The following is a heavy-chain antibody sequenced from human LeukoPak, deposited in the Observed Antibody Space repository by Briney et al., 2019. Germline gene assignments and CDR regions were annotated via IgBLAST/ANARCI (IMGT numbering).Heavy chain of an antibody. Sequence: GGSLRLSCAASGFTFSSYAMSWVRQAPGKGLEWVSAISGSGGSTYYADSVKGRFTISRDNSKNTLYLQMNSLRAEDTAVYYCAKDLVPGKYCSSTSCAKEAWGQGTLVTVSS. CDR3: AKDLVPGKYCSSTSCAKEA. CDR2: ISGSGGST. V-gene: IGHV3-23*01. CDR1: GFTFSSYA. J-gene: IGHJ4*02. D-gene: IGHD2-2*01.